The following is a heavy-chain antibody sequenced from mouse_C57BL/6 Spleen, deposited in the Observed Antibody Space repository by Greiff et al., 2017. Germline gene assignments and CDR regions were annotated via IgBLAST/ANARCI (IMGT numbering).Heavy chain of an antibody. CDR2: IYPGDGDT. J-gene: IGHJ2*01. CDR3: ARSREITTVRVDY. V-gene: IGHV1-80*01. CDR1: GYAFSSYW. D-gene: IGHD1-1*01. Sequence: VQLQESGAELVKPGASVKISCKASGYAFSSYWMNWVKQRPGKGLEWIGQIYPGDGDTNYNGKFKGKATLTADKSSSTAYMQLSSLTSEDSAVYFCARSREITTVRVDYWGQGTTLTVSS.